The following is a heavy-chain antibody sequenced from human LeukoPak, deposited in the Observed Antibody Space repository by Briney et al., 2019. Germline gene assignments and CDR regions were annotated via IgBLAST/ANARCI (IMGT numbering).Heavy chain of an antibody. CDR3: ARRSPKSIVGATYNY. Sequence: SETLSLTCTVSGGSITRSSYYWGWIRQPPGKGLEWIGSAYYTGSTHYNPSLKSRVTISVDTSKNQFSLNLSSVTAADTAVYYCARRSPKSIVGATYNYWGQGTLVTVSS. V-gene: IGHV4-39*07. J-gene: IGHJ4*02. CDR2: AYYTGST. D-gene: IGHD1-26*01. CDR1: GGSITRSSYY.